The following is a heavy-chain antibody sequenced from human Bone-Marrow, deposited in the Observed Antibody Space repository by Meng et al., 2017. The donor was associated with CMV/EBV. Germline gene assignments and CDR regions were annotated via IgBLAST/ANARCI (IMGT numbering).Heavy chain of an antibody. D-gene: IGHD6-13*01. CDR1: GFTVSSNY. V-gene: IGHV3-66*01. CDR3: AREAAADYYFDY. J-gene: IGHJ4*02. CDR2: IYSGGST. Sequence: GESLKISCAASGFTVSSNYMSWVRQAPGKGLEWVSVIYSGGSTYYADSVKGRFTISRDNSKNTLYLQMNSLRAEDTAVYYCAREAAADYYFDYWGQGTLVTVSS.